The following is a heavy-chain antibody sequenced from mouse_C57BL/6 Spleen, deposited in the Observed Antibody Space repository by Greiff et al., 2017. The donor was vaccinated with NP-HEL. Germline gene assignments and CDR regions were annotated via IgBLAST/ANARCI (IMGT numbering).Heavy chain of an antibody. CDR1: GFTFSNYW. J-gene: IGHJ4*01. D-gene: IGHD1-1*01. CDR3: TASLYYYGSSYEDYAMDY. CDR2: IRLKSDNYAT. Sequence: EVKLMESGGGLVQPGGSMKLSCVASGFTFSNYWMNWVRQSPEKGLEWVAQIRLKSDNYATHYAESVKGRFTISRDDSKSSVYLQMNNLRAEDTGIYYCTASLYYYGSSYEDYAMDYWGQGTSVTVSS. V-gene: IGHV6-3*01.